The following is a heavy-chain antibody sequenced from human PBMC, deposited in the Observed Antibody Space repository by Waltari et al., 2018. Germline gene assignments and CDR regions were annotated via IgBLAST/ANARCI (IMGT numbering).Heavy chain of an antibody. CDR3: ARDREATYNVYYYYMDV. CDR2: INPNSGDT. J-gene: IGHJ6*03. D-gene: IGHD1-1*01. V-gene: IGHV1-2*02. Sequence: QVQLVQSGAEVKEPGASVKVSCKASGYTFTAHHIPRMRQAPGQGLEWMGWINPNSGDTNNAQKFEGRVTMTRDTSISTAYMELSRLRSDDTAMYYCARDREATYNVYYYYMDVWGKGTTVTVSS. CDR1: GYTFTAHH.